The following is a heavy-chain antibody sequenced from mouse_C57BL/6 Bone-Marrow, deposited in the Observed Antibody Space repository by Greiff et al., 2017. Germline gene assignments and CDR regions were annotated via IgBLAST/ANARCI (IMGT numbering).Heavy chain of an antibody. Sequence: QVQLQQSGAELVKPGASVKISCKASGYAFSSYWMNWVKQRPGKGLEWIGQIYPGDGDTNYNGKFKGKATLTPDKSSSTAYMQLSSLTSEDSAVYSCARGRLQEVSPFAYWGQGTLVTVSA. J-gene: IGHJ3*01. CDR2: IYPGDGDT. V-gene: IGHV1-80*01. CDR1: GYAFSSYW. D-gene: IGHD2-4*01. CDR3: ARGRLQEVSPFAY.